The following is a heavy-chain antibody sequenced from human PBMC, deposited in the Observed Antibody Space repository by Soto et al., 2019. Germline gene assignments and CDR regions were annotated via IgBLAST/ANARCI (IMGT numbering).Heavy chain of an antibody. D-gene: IGHD1-26*01. CDR2: IWYDGSNK. CDR1: GFTFSSYG. V-gene: IGHV3-33*01. J-gene: IGHJ4*02. CDR3: ARDPPSGSGSYFDY. Sequence: GGSLRLSCAASGFTFSSYGMHWVRQAPGKGLGWVAVIWYDGSNKYYADSVKGRFTISRDNSKNTLYLQMNSLRAEDTAVYYCARDPPSGSGSYFDYWGQGTLVTVSS.